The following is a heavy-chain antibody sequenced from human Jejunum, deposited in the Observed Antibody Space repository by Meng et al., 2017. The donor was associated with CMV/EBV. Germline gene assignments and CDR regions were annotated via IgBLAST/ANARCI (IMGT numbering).Heavy chain of an antibody. CDR3: AKDTVPDSRFNFDH. Sequence: GFVFSGYSMNWVRLAPGKGLEWVSIIYGGGSTKIYADSVKGRFTISRDDSKNMLYLQIDSLRVEDTALYFCAKDTVPDSRFNFDHWGRGTRVTVSS. CDR1: GFVFSGYS. D-gene: IGHD2-21*02. V-gene: IGHV3-23*03. J-gene: IGHJ4*02. CDR2: IYGGGSTK.